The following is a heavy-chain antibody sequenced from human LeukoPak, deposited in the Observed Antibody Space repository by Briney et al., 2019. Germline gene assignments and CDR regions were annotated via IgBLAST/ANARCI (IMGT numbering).Heavy chain of an antibody. Sequence: GGSLRLSCAASGFTFNIYAMSWVRQTPGKGLEWVSSITSRDGTTYYTDSVKGRFTISRDNSENTLYLQMNSLRAEDTAIYYYVRDRPNYYDSSGHYYRRDGDYWGQGTLVTVSS. D-gene: IGHD3-22*01. J-gene: IGHJ4*02. CDR3: VRDRPNYYDSSGHYYRRDGDY. CDR1: GFTFNIYA. V-gene: IGHV3-23*01. CDR2: ITSRDGTT.